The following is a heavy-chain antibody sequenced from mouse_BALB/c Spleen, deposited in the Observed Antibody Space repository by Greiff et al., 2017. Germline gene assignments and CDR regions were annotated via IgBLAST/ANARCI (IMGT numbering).Heavy chain of an antibody. V-gene: IGHV1-84*02. Sequence: VQVVESGPELVKPGASVKISCKASGYTFTDYYINWVKQKPGQGLEWIGWIYPGSGNTKYNEKFKGKATLTVDTSSSTAYMQLSSLTSEDTAVYFCARSGGSSYGFAYWGQGTLVTVSA. CDR1: GYTFTDYY. CDR2: IYPGSGNT. J-gene: IGHJ3*01. D-gene: IGHD1-1*01. CDR3: ARSGGSSYGFAY.